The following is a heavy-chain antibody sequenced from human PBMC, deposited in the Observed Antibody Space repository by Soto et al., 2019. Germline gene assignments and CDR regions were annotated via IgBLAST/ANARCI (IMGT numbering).Heavy chain of an antibody. V-gene: IGHV3-30*18. CDR3: VESKDLTGNDFKFDH. J-gene: IGHJ4*02. CDR1: GFTFSNYG. D-gene: IGHD3-9*01. Sequence: QVQLVESGGGVVQPGRSLRLSCAASGFTFSNYGMHWVRQAPGKGLEWVAVISFDGNTKYYGDSVNGRFIVSRDNSKNILYVQMNSLRPEDTAVYYCVESKDLTGNDFKFDHWGQGTLVTVSS. CDR2: ISFDGNTK.